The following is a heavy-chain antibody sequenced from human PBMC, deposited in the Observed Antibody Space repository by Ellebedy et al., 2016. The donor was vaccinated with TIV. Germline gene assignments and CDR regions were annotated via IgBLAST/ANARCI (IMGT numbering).Heavy chain of an antibody. Sequence: KVSCKGSGYSFTTYWIGWVRQMPGRGLEWMGIIYPGDSDTKYSPSFQGQVTISADKSISTAYLQWSRLSASDTAIYYCARRARNGFNQGPFDYWGQGTLVTVSS. D-gene: IGHD5-24*01. J-gene: IGHJ4*02. CDR2: IYPGDSDT. CDR3: ARRARNGFNQGPFDY. V-gene: IGHV5-51*01. CDR1: GYSFTTYW.